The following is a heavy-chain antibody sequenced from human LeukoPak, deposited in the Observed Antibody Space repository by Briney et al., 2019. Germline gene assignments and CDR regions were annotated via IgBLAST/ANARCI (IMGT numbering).Heavy chain of an antibody. V-gene: IGHV4-59*01. J-gene: IGHJ6*02. CDR2: IYYSGST. CDR3: ARVVPGGYYDFWSGTYGMDV. D-gene: IGHD3-3*01. CDR1: GGSISSYY. Sequence: SETLSLTCTVSGGSISSYYWSWIRQPPGKGLEWIGYIYYSGSTNYNPSLKSRVTISVDTSKNQFSLKLSSVTAADTAVYYCARVVPGGYYDFWSGTYGMDVWGQGTTVTVSS.